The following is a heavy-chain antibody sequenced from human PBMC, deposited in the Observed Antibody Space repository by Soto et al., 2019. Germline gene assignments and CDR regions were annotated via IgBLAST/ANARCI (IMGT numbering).Heavy chain of an antibody. D-gene: IGHD2-2*02. CDR1: GFTFSSYG. CDR2: IWYDGSNK. CDR3: ARETQYQLLYSLDY. Sequence: QVQLVESGGGVVQPGRSLRLSCAASGFTFSSYGMHWVRQAPGKGLEWVAVIWYDGSNKYYADSVKGRFTISRDNSKNTLYLQMNSLRAEDTAVYYCARETQYQLLYSLDYWGQGTLVTVSS. V-gene: IGHV3-33*01. J-gene: IGHJ4*02.